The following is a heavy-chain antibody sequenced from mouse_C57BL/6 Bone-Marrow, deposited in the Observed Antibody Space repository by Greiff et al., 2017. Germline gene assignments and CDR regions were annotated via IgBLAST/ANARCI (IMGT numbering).Heavy chain of an antibody. V-gene: IGHV1-4*01. CDR3: ARLYDYDCKAWFAY. Sequence: QVQPQQSGAELARPGASVKMFCKASGYTFTSYTMHRVKQRPGQGREWIGYINPCSGYTKYNQKFKDKATLTADKSSSTAYMQLSSLTSEDSAVYNCARLYDYDCKAWFAYWGQGTLVTVSA. D-gene: IGHD2-4*01. CDR2: INPCSGYT. CDR1: GYTFTSYT. J-gene: IGHJ3*01.